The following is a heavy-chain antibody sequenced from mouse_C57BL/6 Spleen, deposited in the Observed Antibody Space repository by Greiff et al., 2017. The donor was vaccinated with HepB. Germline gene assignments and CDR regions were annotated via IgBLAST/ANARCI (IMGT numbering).Heavy chain of an antibody. J-gene: IGHJ1*03. D-gene: IGHD4-1*01. Sequence: QVQLQQPGAELVKPGASVKLSCKASGYTFTSYWMHWVKQRPGQGLEWIGMIHPNSGSTNYNEKFKSKATLTVDKSSSTAYMQLSSLTSEDSAVDYCARNLGRGWYFDVWGTGTTVTVSS. V-gene: IGHV1-64*01. CDR1: GYTFTSYW. CDR3: ARNLGRGWYFDV. CDR2: IHPNSGST.